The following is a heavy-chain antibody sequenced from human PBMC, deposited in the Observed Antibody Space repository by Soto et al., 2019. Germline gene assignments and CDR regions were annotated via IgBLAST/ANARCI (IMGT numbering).Heavy chain of an antibody. Sequence: SETPYLTCTVSGASIWNYYWGWVRQPPGEGLQWIGYIHYDGSTNYDPSLMSRVTISLDASKTEVSLRLTSVTAADTALYYCARVGGYCSGAGCYSFDFWGQGTQVTVSS. CDR2: IHYDGST. CDR3: ARVGGYCSGAGCYSFDF. J-gene: IGHJ4*02. D-gene: IGHD2-15*01. CDR1: GASIWNYY. V-gene: IGHV4-59*01.